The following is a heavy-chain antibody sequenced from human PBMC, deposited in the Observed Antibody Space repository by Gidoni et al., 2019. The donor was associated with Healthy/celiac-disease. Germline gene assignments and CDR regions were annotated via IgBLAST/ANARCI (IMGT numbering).Heavy chain of an antibody. Sequence: EVQLLESGGGLVQPGGSLRLSCAASGFTFSSYTMDWIRQAPGKGLEWVSIISGSGGSTYYADSVKGRFTISRDNSMNTLYLKMNSLRAEDTAVYYCARPPYSSSWYYFEYWGQGTLVTVS. CDR3: ARPPYSSSWYYFEY. D-gene: IGHD6-13*01. V-gene: IGHV3-23*01. CDR1: GFTFSSYT. CDR2: ISGSGGST. J-gene: IGHJ4*02.